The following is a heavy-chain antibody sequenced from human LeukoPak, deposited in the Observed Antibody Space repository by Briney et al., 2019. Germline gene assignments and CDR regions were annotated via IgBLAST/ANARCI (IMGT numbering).Heavy chain of an antibody. CDR3: ARSLDYYYYGMDV. V-gene: IGHV4-61*02. J-gene: IGHJ6*02. CDR2: IYTSGST. CDR1: GGSISSGSYY. Sequence: SQTLSLTCTVSGGSISSGSYYWSWIRQPAGKGLEWIGRIYTSGSTNYNPSLKSRVTISVDTSKNQFSLKLSSVTAADTAVYYCARSLDYYYYGMDVWGQGTTVTVSS.